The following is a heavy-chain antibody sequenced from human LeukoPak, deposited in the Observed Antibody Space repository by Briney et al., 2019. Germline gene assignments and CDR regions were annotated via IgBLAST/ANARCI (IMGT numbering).Heavy chain of an antibody. J-gene: IGHJ4*02. CDR2: ISGSGGST. CDR3: AKLRDYGDYYFDY. Sequence: PGGSLRLSCAASGFTFSSDAMSWVRQAPGKGLEWVSAISGSGGSTYYADSVKGRFTISRDNSKNTLYLQMNSLRAEDTAVYYCAKLRDYGDYYFDYWGQGTLVTVSS. V-gene: IGHV3-23*01. CDR1: GFTFSSDA. D-gene: IGHD4-17*01.